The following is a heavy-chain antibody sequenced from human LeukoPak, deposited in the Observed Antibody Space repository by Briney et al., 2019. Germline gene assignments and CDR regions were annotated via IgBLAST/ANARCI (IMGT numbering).Heavy chain of an antibody. V-gene: IGHV3-21*01. J-gene: IGHJ3*02. D-gene: IGHD5-12*01. CDR3: ARDLGGGYSGYDRTDDAFDI. CDR1: GFTFSSYS. CDR2: ISSSSSYI. Sequence: GGSLRLSCAASGFTFSSYSMNWVRQAPGKGLEWVSSISSSSSYIYYADSVKGRFTISRDNSKNTLYLQMNSLRAEDTAVYYCARDLGGGYSGYDRTDDAFDIWGQGTMVTVSS.